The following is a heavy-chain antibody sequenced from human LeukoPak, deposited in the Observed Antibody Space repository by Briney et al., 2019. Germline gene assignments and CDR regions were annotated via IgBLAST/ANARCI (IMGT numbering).Heavy chain of an antibody. CDR3: ARRGTGLEWFDP. CDR2: SDYSGNT. Sequence: PSETLSLTCTVSSGSITSGNYYWDWIRQPPGKGLEWIGGSDYSGNTYYNPSLKSRVTISVDTSKNQFSLKLSSVTAADTAVYYCARRGTGLEWFDPWGQGTLVTVSS. D-gene: IGHD1-1*01. CDR1: SGSITSGNYY. V-gene: IGHV4-39*07. J-gene: IGHJ5*02.